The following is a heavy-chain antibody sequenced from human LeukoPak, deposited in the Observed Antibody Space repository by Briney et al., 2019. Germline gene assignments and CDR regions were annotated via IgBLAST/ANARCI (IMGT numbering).Heavy chain of an antibody. CDR1: GGSFSGYY. D-gene: IGHD6-6*01. CDR2: INHSGST. Sequence: SETLSLTCAVYGGSFSGYYWSWIRQPPGKGLEWIGEINHSGSTNYNPSLKSRVTISVGTSKNQFSLKLSSVTAADTAVYYCARRSIAARPRWFDPWGQGTLVTVSS. CDR3: ARRSIAARPRWFDP. J-gene: IGHJ5*02. V-gene: IGHV4-34*01.